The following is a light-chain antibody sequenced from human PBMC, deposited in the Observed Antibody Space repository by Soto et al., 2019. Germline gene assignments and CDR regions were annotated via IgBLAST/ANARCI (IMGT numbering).Light chain of an antibody. CDR2: DVD. J-gene: IGLJ2*01. CDR3: TSYTNTDTRVI. V-gene: IGLV2-14*03. CDR1: NGDIGDFHY. Sequence: QSALTQPASVSASPGQSITISCTGTNGDIGDFHYVSWYQHHPAKAPRLIIYDVDFRPSGVSYRFSGSKSGNTASLTISGLLAEDEADYFCTSYTNTDTRVIFGGGTKLTVL.